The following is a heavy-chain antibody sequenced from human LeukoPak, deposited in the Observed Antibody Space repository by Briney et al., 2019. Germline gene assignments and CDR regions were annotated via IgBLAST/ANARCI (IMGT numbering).Heavy chain of an antibody. CDR2: IYSGGTT. D-gene: IGHD6-13*01. J-gene: IGHJ4*02. Sequence: PGGSLRLSCKASGFTVSNNYMNWVRQAPGKGLEWVALIYSGGTTNYADSVKGRSTISRDNSKNTLYLQMTNVRVEDTAVYYCARDPPGIAASVSGGWGQGTLVTVSS. V-gene: IGHV3-53*01. CDR1: GFTVSNNY. CDR3: ARDPPGIAASVSGG.